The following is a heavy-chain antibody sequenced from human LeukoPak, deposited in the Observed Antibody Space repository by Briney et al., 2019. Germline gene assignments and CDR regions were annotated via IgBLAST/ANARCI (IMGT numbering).Heavy chain of an antibody. CDR1: GYTFTSYD. J-gene: IGHJ4*02. CDR3: ARNYYDSSGYYY. Sequence: ASVKVSCKASGYTFTSYDINWVRQATGQGLEWMGWINPNSGGTNYAQKFQGRVTMTRDTSISTAYMELSRLRSDDTAVYYCARNYYDSSGYYYWGQGTLVTVSS. CDR2: INPNSGGT. D-gene: IGHD3-22*01. V-gene: IGHV1-2*02.